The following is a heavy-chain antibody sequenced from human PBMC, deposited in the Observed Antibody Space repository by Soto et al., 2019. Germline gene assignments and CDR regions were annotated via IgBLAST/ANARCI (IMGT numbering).Heavy chain of an antibody. J-gene: IGHJ6*02. CDR1: GYTFTNYG. V-gene: IGHV1-18*01. CDR2: ISAYNGNT. Sequence: GASVKVSCKASGYTFTNYGINWVRQAPGQGLEWMGWISAYNGNTNYAQKLQGRVTMTTDTSTSTAYMELRSLRSDDTAVYYCARGKRAGRYYYGMDVWGQGTTVTVSS. CDR3: ARGKRAGRYYYGMDV.